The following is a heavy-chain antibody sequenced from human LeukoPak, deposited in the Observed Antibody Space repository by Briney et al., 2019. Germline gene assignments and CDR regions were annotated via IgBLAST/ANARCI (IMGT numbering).Heavy chain of an antibody. D-gene: IGHD3-3*01. CDR3: AHRQGTYYDFWSGGWFDP. CDR1: EFSLSTSGVG. J-gene: IGHJ5*02. V-gene: IGHV2-5*01. Sequence: SGPTLAKPTQALTLTCTFSEFSLSTSGVGVGWIRQHPGKAREWLALNYCNDDKRYSPSLKSRLTITKDTSKSQVVLTMTNMDPVDSATYYCAHRQGTYYDFWSGGWFDPWGQGTLVTVSS. CDR2: NYCNDDK.